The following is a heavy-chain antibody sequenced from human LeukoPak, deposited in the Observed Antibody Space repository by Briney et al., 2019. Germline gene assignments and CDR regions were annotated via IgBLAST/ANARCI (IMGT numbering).Heavy chain of an antibody. CDR2: INEDGSYK. V-gene: IGHV3-7*01. Sequence: PGGSLRLSCAVSGFTFTSYWMSWVRQAPGKGLGWVANINEDGSYKFHADSVKGRLTISRDNSKNSLYLQMSSLRADDTAVYYCARDATRGGDNDYWGQGTRVIVSS. CDR1: GFTFTSYW. CDR3: ARDATRGGDNDY. J-gene: IGHJ4*02. D-gene: IGHD2-21*02.